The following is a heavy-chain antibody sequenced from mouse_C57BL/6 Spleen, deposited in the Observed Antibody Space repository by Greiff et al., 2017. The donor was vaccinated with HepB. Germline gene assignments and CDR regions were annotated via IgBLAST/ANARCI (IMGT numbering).Heavy chain of an antibody. J-gene: IGHJ4*01. CDR3: ARGPNAMDY. V-gene: IGHV3-6*01. D-gene: IGHD4-1*01. Sequence: ESGPGLVKPSQSLSLTCSVTGYSITSGYYWNWIRQFPGNKLEWMGYISYDGSNNYNPSLKNRISITRDTSKNQFFLKLNSVTTEDTATYYCARGPNAMDYWGQGTSVTVSS. CDR1: GYSITSGYY. CDR2: ISYDGSN.